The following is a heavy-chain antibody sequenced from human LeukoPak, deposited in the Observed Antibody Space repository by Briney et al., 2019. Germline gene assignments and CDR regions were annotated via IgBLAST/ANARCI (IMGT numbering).Heavy chain of an antibody. D-gene: IGHD3-9*01. V-gene: IGHV3-30*04. CDR2: ISYDGSNK. CDR3: AKDSDWTYYDILTGYYKDYFDY. Sequence: GGSLRLSCAASGFTFSSYAMHWVRQAPGKGLEWVAVISYDGSNKYYADSVKGRFTISRDNSKNTLYLQMNSLRAEDTAVYYCAKDSDWTYYDILTGYYKDYFDYWGQGTLVTVSS. CDR1: GFTFSSYA. J-gene: IGHJ4*02.